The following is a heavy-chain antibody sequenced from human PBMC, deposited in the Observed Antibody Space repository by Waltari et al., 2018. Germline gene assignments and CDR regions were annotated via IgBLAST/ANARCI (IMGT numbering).Heavy chain of an antibody. Sequence: EVQLVESGGGLVPPGGSLRLSCADAGFRFTDYFMHWVRQVPGKGLEWFSRINIEGTYTDYAYSVKGRFTISRDNARKMVYLQMNSLRAEDAGLYYCTFVAGPVYWGLGTPVTVSS. D-gene: IGHD3-3*02. J-gene: IGHJ4*02. CDR3: TFVAGPVY. CDR2: INIEGTYT. CDR1: GFRFTDYF. V-gene: IGHV3-74*01.